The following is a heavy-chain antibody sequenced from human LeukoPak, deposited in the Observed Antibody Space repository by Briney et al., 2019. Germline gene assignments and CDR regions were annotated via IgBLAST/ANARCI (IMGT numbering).Heavy chain of an antibody. V-gene: IGHV3-21*01. CDR3: ARDSSSSEVFFYYYYYMDV. CDR2: ISSSSSYI. D-gene: IGHD6-6*01. Sequence: PGGSLRLSCAASGFTFSSYSMNWVCQAPGKGLEWVSSISSSSSYIYYADSVKGRFTISRDNAKNSLYLQMNSLRAEDTAVYYCARDSSSSEVFFYYYYYMDVWGKGTTVTVSS. CDR1: GFTFSSYS. J-gene: IGHJ6*03.